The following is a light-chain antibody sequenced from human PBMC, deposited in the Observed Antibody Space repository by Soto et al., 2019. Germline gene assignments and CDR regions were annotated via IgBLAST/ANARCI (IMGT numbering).Light chain of an antibody. Sequence: IVMTQSPPTLSVSPGERATLSCRASQSVSSNLAWYQQKPGQAPRLLIYGAYTRATGIPARFSGSGSGTEFTLTISSLQSEDFAVYYCQQYNNWPPQITFGQGTRLEIK. CDR2: GAY. V-gene: IGKV3-15*01. J-gene: IGKJ5*01. CDR1: QSVSSN. CDR3: QQYNNWPPQIT.